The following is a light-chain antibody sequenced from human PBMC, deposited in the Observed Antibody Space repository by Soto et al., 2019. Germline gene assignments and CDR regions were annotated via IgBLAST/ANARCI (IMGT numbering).Light chain of an antibody. CDR3: CSYVGSSILM. Sequence: QSVLTQPASVSGSPGQSITISCTGTSSDVGSYNLVSWYQQLPDKAPKLIIYEVNERPSGISDRFSGSKSGNTASLTISGLQGEDEADYYCCSYVGSSILMFGGGTKLTVL. CDR1: SSDVGSYNL. V-gene: IGLV2-23*02. CDR2: EVN. J-gene: IGLJ3*02.